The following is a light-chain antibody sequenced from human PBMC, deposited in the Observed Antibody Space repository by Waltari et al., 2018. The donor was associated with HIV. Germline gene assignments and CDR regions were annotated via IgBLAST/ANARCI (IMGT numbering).Light chain of an antibody. CDR1: YIGSKN. J-gene: IGLJ2*01. Sequence: SYVLTQTPSVSLAPGTTARITCGGNYIGSKNVHWYQQKPGQAPVLVIYYDSDRPSGIPERFSGSNSGNTATLTISRVEAGDEADYYCQIWDSSLDHVLFGGGTKLTVL. V-gene: IGLV3-21*04. CDR3: QIWDSSLDHVL. CDR2: YDS.